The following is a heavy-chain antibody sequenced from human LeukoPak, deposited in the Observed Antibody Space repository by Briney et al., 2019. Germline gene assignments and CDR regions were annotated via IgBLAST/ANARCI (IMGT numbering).Heavy chain of an antibody. CDR3: ARELVVAATVLEDY. CDR1: GYSLSNAYY. Sequence: SETLSLTCSVSGYSLSNAYYWGWIRQPPGKGLEWIGSIYYSGSIFYNPSLKSRVTISIDTSKNHFSLKLSSVTAADTAVYYCARELVVAATVLEDYWGQGTLVTVSS. CDR2: IYYSGSI. V-gene: IGHV4-38-2*02. D-gene: IGHD2-15*01. J-gene: IGHJ4*02.